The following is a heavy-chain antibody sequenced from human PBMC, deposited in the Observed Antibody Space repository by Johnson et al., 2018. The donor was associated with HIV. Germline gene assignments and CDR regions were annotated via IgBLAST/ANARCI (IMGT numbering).Heavy chain of an antibody. J-gene: IGHJ3*02. CDR2: INRKTDGGTT. V-gene: IGHV3-15*01. CDR3: TTDPPGMSSTSERDAFDI. Sequence: VQLVESGGGLVKPGGSLRLSCAASGFTFSNAWMSWVRQAPGKGLEWVARINRKTDGGTTDYAAPVKGRFTISRDDSKNTLYLQLNSLKTEDTAVYYCTTDPPGMSSTSERDAFDIWGQGTMVTVSS. D-gene: IGHD2-2*01. CDR1: GFTFSNAW.